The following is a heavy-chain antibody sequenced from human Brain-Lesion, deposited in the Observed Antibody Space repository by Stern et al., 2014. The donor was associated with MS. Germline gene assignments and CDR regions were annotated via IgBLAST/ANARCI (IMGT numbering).Heavy chain of an antibody. D-gene: IGHD4-17*01. CDR1: GNTFTNRY. CDR3: AEGGSYGFVY. V-gene: IGHV1-45*02. Sequence: QVQLVQSGAEVKKPGSSVKVSCQASGNTFTNRYLHWVRQAPGQALEWMGWITPFTGNTNYAQNFQGRVTITTDSSMSKAYMDLCSLRSDDTAIYFCAEGGSYGFVYWGQGTLVTVSS. CDR2: ITPFTGNT. J-gene: IGHJ4*02.